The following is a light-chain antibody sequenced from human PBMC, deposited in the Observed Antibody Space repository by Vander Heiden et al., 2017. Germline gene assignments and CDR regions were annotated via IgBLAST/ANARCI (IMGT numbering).Light chain of an antibody. CDR2: WES. CDR1: QTMLDRTNNWNY. J-gene: IGKJ1*01. CDR3: QQYYSTPRA. Sequence: DIVLTQSLDSLAVSLGERPTLNRKSSQTMLDRTNNWNYLAWYQQKPGQPPNLLIYWESTRGAGVADRCSGSGSGTDFTLTISNLQAEDVAVYYCQQYYSTPRAFGQGTKVEIK. V-gene: IGKV4-1*01.